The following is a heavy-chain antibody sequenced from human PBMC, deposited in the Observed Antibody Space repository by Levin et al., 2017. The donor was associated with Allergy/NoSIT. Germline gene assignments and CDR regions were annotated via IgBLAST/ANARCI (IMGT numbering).Heavy chain of an antibody. J-gene: IGHJ6*02. CDR2: ISSSSRTI. CDR1: GFTFSSYS. Sequence: GGSLRLSCAASGFTFSSYSMNWVRQAPGKGLEWVSYISSSSRTIYYADSVKGRFTISRDNAKNSLYLQMNSLRDEDMAVYYCARVLYGSGPTYYYYGMDGWGQGTTVTVSS. V-gene: IGHV3-48*02. D-gene: IGHD3-10*01. CDR3: ARVLYGSGPTYYYYGMDG.